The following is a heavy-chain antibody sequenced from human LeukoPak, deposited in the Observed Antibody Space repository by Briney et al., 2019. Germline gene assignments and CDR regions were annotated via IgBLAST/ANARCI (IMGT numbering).Heavy chain of an antibody. D-gene: IGHD6-19*01. CDR1: GFTFSSYA. V-gene: IGHV3-23*01. CDR3: AKGSSGWYVGWFDP. J-gene: IGHJ5*02. Sequence: GGSLRLSCAASGFTFSSYAMSWVRQAPGKGLEWVSAISGSGGSTYYADPAKGRFTISRDNSKNTLYLQMNSLRAEDTAVYYCAKGSSGWYVGWFDPWGQGTLVTVSS. CDR2: ISGSGGST.